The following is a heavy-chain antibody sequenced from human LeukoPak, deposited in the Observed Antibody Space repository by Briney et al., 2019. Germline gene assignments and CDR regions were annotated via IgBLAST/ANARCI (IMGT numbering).Heavy chain of an antibody. Sequence: GGSLRLSCAASGFTFSSYSMNWVRQAPGKGLEWVSSISSSSSYIYYADSVKGRFTISRDNAKNSLYLQMNSLRAEDTAVYYCASLTFGGVIVPDAFDIWGQRTMVTVSS. V-gene: IGHV3-21*01. J-gene: IGHJ3*02. D-gene: IGHD3-16*02. CDR1: GFTFSSYS. CDR3: ASLTFGGVIVPDAFDI. CDR2: ISSSSSYI.